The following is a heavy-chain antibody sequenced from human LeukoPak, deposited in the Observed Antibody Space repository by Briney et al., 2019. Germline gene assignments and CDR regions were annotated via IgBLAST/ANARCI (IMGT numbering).Heavy chain of an antibody. Sequence: GGSLRLSCAASGFTFSDYGMNWVRQAPGEGLEWVSFISSSSHIRYYADSVKGRFTISRDNAKNSLSLQMNSLRDEDTAVYYCARGRGYSAPFDYWGQGNLVTVSS. V-gene: IGHV3-48*02. CDR1: GFTFSDYG. CDR3: ARGRGYSAPFDY. J-gene: IGHJ4*02. D-gene: IGHD5-12*01. CDR2: ISSSSHIR.